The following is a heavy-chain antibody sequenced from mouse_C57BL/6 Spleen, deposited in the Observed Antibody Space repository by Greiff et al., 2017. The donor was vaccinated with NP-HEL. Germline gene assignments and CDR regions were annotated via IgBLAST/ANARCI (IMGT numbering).Heavy chain of an antibody. J-gene: IGHJ4*01. CDR1: GFTFSDYG. D-gene: IGHD1-1*01. CDR2: ISSGSSTI. V-gene: IGHV5-17*01. CDR3: AREGITTVVATPHAMDY. Sequence: EVHLVESGGGLVKPGGSLKLSCAASGFTFSDYGMHWVRQAPEKGLEWVAYISSGSSTIYYADTVKGRSTISSDNAKNTLFLQMTSLRSEDTAMYYCAREGITTVVATPHAMDYWGQGTSVTVSS.